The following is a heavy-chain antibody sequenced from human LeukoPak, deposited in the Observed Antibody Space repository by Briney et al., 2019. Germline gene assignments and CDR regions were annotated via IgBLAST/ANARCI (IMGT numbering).Heavy chain of an antibody. V-gene: IGHV4-59*01. CDR1: GGSISSYY. Sequence: SETLSLTCTVSGGSISSYYWSWIRQPPGKGLEWIGYIYYSGSTNYNPSLKSRVTISVGTSKNQFSLKLSSVTAADTAVYYCARDLGPYYYGSGSYFDYWGQGTLVTVSS. J-gene: IGHJ4*02. CDR3: ARDLGPYYYGSGSYFDY. D-gene: IGHD3-10*01. CDR2: IYYSGST.